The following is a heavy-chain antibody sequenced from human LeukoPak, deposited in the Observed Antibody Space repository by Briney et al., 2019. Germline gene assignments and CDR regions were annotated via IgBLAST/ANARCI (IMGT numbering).Heavy chain of an antibody. V-gene: IGHV4-34*01. CDR2: INRNGNT. CDR3: ARIVLPYYYDTTALKGYFDL. Sequence: SETLSLTCAVYGGSFTGYYWSWIRQPPGKGLEWIGEINRNGNTNYNLSLKSRVTMSVDTSKKQFSLNLSSVTAADTAVYYCARIVLPYYYDTTALKGYFDLWGRGTLVTVSS. D-gene: IGHD3-22*01. J-gene: IGHJ2*01. CDR1: GGSFTGYY.